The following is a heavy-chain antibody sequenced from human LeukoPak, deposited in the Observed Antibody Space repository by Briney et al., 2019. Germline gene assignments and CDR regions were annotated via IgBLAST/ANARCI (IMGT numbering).Heavy chain of an antibody. J-gene: IGHJ6*02. D-gene: IGHD3-22*01. V-gene: IGHV3-21*01. CDR2: ISSSSSYI. CDR1: GFTFSSYS. CDR3: ARSYYDSSGYYYEYYYYGMDV. Sequence: GGSLRLSCAASGFTFSSYSMNWVRQAPGKGLEWVSSISSSSSYIYYADSVKGRFTISRDSAKNSLYLQMNSLRAEDTAVYYCARSYYDSSGYYYEYYYYGMDVWGQGTTVTVSS.